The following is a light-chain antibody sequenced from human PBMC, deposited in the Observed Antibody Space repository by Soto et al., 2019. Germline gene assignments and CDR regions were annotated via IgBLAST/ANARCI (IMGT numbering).Light chain of an antibody. CDR1: QGISSY. Sequence: AIRMTQSPSSLSASTGDRVTITCRASQGISSYLAWYQQKPGKAPKLLIYAASTWQSGVPSRFSGSGSGTDFTLTISCLQSEDFATYYCRQYYSYPRTFGQGTKVEI. CDR2: AAS. J-gene: IGKJ1*01. CDR3: RQYYSYPRT. V-gene: IGKV1-8*01.